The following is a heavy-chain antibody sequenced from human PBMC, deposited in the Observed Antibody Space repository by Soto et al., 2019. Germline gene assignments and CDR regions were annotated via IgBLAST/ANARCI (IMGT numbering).Heavy chain of an antibody. CDR3: ARDPIKIFGVVIHGMDV. D-gene: IGHD3-3*01. CDR1: GGTFSSYA. CDR2: IIPIFGTA. J-gene: IGHJ6*02. Sequence: SVKVSCKASGGTFSSYAISWVRQAPGQGLEWMGGIIPIFGTANYAQKFQGRVTITADESTSTAYMELSSLRSEDTAVYYCARDPIKIFGVVIHGMDVCGQVNTVPVSS. V-gene: IGHV1-69*13.